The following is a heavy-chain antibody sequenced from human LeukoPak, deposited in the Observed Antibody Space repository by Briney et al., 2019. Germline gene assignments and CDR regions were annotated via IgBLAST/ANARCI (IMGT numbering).Heavy chain of an antibody. D-gene: IGHD5-24*01. CDR2: IRSKAYGGTT. CDR1: GFTFGDYA. Sequence: GGSLRLSCTASGFTFGDYAMSWFRQAPGKGLEWVGFIRSKAYGGTTEYAASVKGRFTISRDDSKSIAYLQMNSLKTEDTAVYYCTRDEGEMATIIGAFDIWGQGTMVTVSS. CDR3: TRDEGEMATIIGAFDI. V-gene: IGHV3-49*03. J-gene: IGHJ3*02.